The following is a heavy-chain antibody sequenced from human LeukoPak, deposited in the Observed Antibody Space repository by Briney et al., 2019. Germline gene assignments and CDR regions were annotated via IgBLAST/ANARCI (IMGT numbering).Heavy chain of an antibody. CDR1: GGFISSYY. CDR2: IYYSGST. D-gene: IGHD4-17*01. V-gene: IGHV4-59*01. Sequence: SETLSLTCTVAGGFISSYYWSWIRQPPGKGLEWIGYIYYSGSTNYNPSLKSRVTISLDTSKNQFSLKLSSVTAADTAVYYCARGSTVPHWFDPWGQGTLVTVSS. J-gene: IGHJ5*02. CDR3: ARGSTVPHWFDP.